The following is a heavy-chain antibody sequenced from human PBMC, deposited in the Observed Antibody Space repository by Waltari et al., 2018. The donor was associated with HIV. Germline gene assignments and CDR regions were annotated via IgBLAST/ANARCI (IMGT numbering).Heavy chain of an antibody. D-gene: IGHD4-17*01. CDR2: IHHSGNV. Sequence: QVQLQESGPGLVRPSGTLFLTCGVTGGSIKSSKWWSWVRQPPGKGLEWIGDIHHSGNVNYKLSLKRRVAFSVDRSKNHFSLNLTSVTTADTATYFCARLRDYGDYGHYDFWGRGTLVVVSP. CDR1: GGSIKSSKW. J-gene: IGHJ4*02. CDR3: ARLRDYGDYGHYDF. V-gene: IGHV4-4*02.